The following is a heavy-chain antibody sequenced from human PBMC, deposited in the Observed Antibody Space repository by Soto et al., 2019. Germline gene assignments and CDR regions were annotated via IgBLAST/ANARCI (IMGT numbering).Heavy chain of an antibody. CDR2: ISYDGSNK. Sequence: QVQLVESGGGVVQPGRSLRLSCAASGFTFSSCAMHWVRQAPGKGLEWVALISYDGSNKYYADSVKGRFTISRDNSKNTXXLQMNGLRAEDTAVYYCARDKRDLRFLAWSYYFDYWGQGTLVTVSS. CDR1: GFTFSSCA. V-gene: IGHV3-30-3*01. CDR3: ARDKRDLRFLAWSYYFDY. D-gene: IGHD3-3*01. J-gene: IGHJ4*02.